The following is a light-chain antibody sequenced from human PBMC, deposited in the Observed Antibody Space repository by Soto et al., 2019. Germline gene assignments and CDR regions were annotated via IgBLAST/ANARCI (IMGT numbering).Light chain of an antibody. J-gene: IGLJ1*01. CDR3: SSYTSSSTLV. CDR1: SSDVGGYIY. V-gene: IGLV2-14*01. Sequence: QSVLTQPASVSGSPGQSITISCTGTSSDVGGYIYVSWYQQHPGKAPKLMIYEVSNRPSGVSNRFSGSKSGNMASLTISGLQAEDEADYYCSSYTSSSTLVFGTGTKLTVL. CDR2: EVS.